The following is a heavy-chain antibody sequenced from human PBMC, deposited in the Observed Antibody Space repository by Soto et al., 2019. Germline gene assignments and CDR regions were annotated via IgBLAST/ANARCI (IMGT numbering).Heavy chain of an antibody. D-gene: IGHD5-12*01. CDR3: ANRSRREGYAV. CDR1: GGSISSGGYY. J-gene: IGHJ4*02. Sequence: QVQLQESGPGLVKPSQTLSLTCTVSGGSISSGGYYWSWLRQPPGKGPEWIGYINHSGVTYYNPSLKSRVPMSVDTSMSKFALNMSCGSAAATAVYYCANRSRREGYAVWGQGPVVPVSS. V-gene: IGHV4-31*03. CDR2: INHSGVT.